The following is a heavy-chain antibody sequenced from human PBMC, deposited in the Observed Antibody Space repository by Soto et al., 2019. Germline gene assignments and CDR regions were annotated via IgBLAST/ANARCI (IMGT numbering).Heavy chain of an antibody. D-gene: IGHD2-15*01. CDR1: GFFISSGNY. V-gene: IGHV4-38-2*01. Sequence: PSETLSLTCAVSGFFISSGNYWGWIRKPPGKGLEWIGSIFHGGSTYYNPSLKSRVTISVDMSKNQFSLKLNSVTAADTAVYYCARARWYDAFDVWGQGTVVTVSS. J-gene: IGHJ3*01. CDR3: ARARWYDAFDV. CDR2: IFHGGST.